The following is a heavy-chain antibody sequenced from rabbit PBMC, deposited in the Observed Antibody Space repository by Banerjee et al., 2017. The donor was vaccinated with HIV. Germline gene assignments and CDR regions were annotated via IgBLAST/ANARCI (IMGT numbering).Heavy chain of an antibody. CDR1: GVSLNDRDV. V-gene: IGHV1S45*01. D-gene: IGHD8-1*01. Sequence: QQQLEESGGGLVKPEGSLTLTCKASGVSLNDRDVMCWVRQAPGKGLEWIACINVATGKPVYATWAKGRFTISRTSSTTVTLRMTSLTAADTATYFCARDGAGGSYFALWGPGTLSPS. CDR3: ARDGAGGSYFAL. CDR2: INVATGKP. J-gene: IGHJ4*01.